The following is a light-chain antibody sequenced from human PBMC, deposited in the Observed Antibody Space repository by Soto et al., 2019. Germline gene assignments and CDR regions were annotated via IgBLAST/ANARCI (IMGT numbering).Light chain of an antibody. Sequence: EIVMTQSPATLSVSPGEGATLSCRASQSVSSNLAWYQQKPGQAPRLLVYGVSTRATGFPARFSGSGSGTEFTLIISSLQSEDFAAYYCQQYKNWPLTFGGGTKVEIK. CDR3: QQYKNWPLT. CDR2: GVS. CDR1: QSVSSN. V-gene: IGKV3-15*01. J-gene: IGKJ4*01.